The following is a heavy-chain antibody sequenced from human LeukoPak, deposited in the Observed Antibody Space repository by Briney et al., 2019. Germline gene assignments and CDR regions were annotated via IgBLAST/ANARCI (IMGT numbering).Heavy chain of an antibody. CDR1: GFTFSSYA. CDR2: ISGSGGST. J-gene: IGHJ6*03. Sequence: SGGSLRLSCAASGFTFSSYAMSWVRQAPGKGLEWVSAISGSGGSTYYADSVKGRFTISRDNSKNTLYLQMNSLRAEDTAVYYCARVSPRPGYYYMDVWGRGTTVTISS. V-gene: IGHV3-23*01. CDR3: ARVSPRPGYYYMDV.